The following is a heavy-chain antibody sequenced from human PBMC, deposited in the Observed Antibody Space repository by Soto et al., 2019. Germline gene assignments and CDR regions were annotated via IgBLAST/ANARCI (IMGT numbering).Heavy chain of an antibody. CDR2: IHFDGSTT. D-gene: IGHD6-19*01. J-gene: IGHJ4*02. CDR1: GFTFSSYW. CDR3: ARDAYISGYYQFDY. Sequence: EVQLVESGGGLVQPGGSLRLSCAASGFTFSSYWMHWVRQVPGKGLVWVSRIHFDGSTTHYADSVKGRFTISRDNANNTLSLHMNSLRAEDTSVYYCARDAYISGYYQFDYWGQGTLVTVSS. V-gene: IGHV3-74*01.